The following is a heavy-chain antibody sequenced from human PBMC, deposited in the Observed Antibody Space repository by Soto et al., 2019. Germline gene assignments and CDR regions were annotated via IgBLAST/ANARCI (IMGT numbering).Heavy chain of an antibody. J-gene: IGHJ4*02. Sequence: GGSLRLSCAASGFTFSSYAMTWVRQAPGKGLEWVSTISGSGHSTYYADSVRGRFTISRGNSKNTLYLQMNSLRAEDTAVYFCAKDTGGAVVVTATHFDYWGQGTLVTVSS. CDR3: AKDTGGAVVVTATHFDY. V-gene: IGHV3-23*01. CDR1: GFTFSSYA. D-gene: IGHD2-15*01. CDR2: ISGSGHST.